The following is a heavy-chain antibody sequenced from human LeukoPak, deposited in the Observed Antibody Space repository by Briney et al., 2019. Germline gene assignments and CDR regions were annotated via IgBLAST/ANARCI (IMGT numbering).Heavy chain of an antibody. J-gene: IGHJ3*02. D-gene: IGHD1-26*01. V-gene: IGHV3-33*01. CDR1: GFTFSSYG. Sequence: GGSLRLSCAASGFTFSSYGMHWVRQAPGKGLEWVAVIWYDGSNKYYADSVKGRFTISRDNSKNTLYLQMNSLRAEDTAVYYCARGDSGSYPLDAFDIWGQGTMVTVSS. CDR2: IWYDGSNK. CDR3: ARGDSGSYPLDAFDI.